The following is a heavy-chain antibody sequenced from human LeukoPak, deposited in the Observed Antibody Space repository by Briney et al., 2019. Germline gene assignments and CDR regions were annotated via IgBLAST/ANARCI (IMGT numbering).Heavy chain of an antibody. CDR1: GGSISSGSYY. V-gene: IGHV4-61*02. Sequence: PSETLSLXCTVSGGSISSGSYYWSWIRQPAGKGLEWIGRIYTSGITNYNPSLKSRVTISVDTSKNQFSLKLSSVTAADTAVYYCARVPVAAAGYYYYYYMDVWGKGATVTVSS. D-gene: IGHD6-13*01. CDR3: ARVPVAAAGYYYYYYMDV. J-gene: IGHJ6*03. CDR2: IYTSGIT.